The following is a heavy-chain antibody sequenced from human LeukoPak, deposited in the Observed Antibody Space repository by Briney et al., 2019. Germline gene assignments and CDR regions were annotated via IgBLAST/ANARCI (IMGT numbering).Heavy chain of an antibody. V-gene: IGHV3-23*01. CDR3: AKDTYYYDSSGYYPTFDY. D-gene: IGHD3-22*01. CDR1: GFTFSSYA. Sequence: GSLRLSCAASGFTFSSYAMSWVRQAPGKGLEWVSAISGSGGSTYYADSVKGRFTISRDNSKNTLYLQMNSLRAEDTAVYYCAKDTYYYDSSGYYPTFDYWGQRTLVTVSS. CDR2: ISGSGGST. J-gene: IGHJ4*02.